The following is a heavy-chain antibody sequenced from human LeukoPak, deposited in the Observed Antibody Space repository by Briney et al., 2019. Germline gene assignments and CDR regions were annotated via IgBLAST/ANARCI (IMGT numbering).Heavy chain of an antibody. Sequence: ASVKVSCKASGYTFTSYAMNWVRQAPGQGLEWMGWINTNTGNPTYAQGFTGRFVFSLDTSVSTAYLQISSLKAEDTAVYYCARDLVDTAMVIQNPRYCFDYWGQGTLVTVSS. CDR1: GYTFTSYA. CDR3: ARDLVDTAMVIQNPRYCFDY. CDR2: INTNTGNP. V-gene: IGHV7-4-1*02. D-gene: IGHD5-18*01. J-gene: IGHJ4*02.